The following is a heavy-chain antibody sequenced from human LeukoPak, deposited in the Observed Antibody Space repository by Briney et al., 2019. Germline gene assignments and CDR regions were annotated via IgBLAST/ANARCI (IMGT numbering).Heavy chain of an antibody. CDR3: AKDRSIGTYYTFDS. D-gene: IGHD1-26*01. CDR1: GFTFSSYA. V-gene: IGHV3-23*01. Sequence: GGSLRLSCAASGFTFSSYAMSWVRQAPGKGLEWVSSIPRSGGSTFYADPDKGRFTISRDNSKNTLYLQMSSLTAKDTAVYYCAKDRSIGTYYTFDSWGQGTLVTVSS. CDR2: IPRSGGST. J-gene: IGHJ4*02.